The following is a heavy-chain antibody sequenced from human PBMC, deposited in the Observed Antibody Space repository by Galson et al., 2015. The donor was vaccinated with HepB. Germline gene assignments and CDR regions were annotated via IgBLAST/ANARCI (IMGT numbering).Heavy chain of an antibody. V-gene: IGHV4-30-4*01. CDR2: IYYSGST. CDR1: GGSISSGDYY. Sequence: TLSLTCTVSGGSISSGDYYWSWIRQPPGKGLEWIGYIYYSGSTYYNPSLKSRVTISVDTSKNQFSLKLSSVTAADTAVYYCARDALFRYYNGMDVWGKGTTVTVSS. CDR3: ARDALFRYYNGMDV. D-gene: IGHD2-21*01. J-gene: IGHJ6*04.